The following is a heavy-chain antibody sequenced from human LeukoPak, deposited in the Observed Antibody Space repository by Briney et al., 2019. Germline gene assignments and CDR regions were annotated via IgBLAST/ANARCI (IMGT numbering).Heavy chain of an antibody. CDR2: ISYDGSNK. CDR3: AKDQQWLAPPANLFDY. J-gene: IGHJ4*02. Sequence: GGSLRLSCAASGFTFSSYGMHWVRQAPGKGLEWVAVISYDGSNKYYADSVKGRFTISRDNSKNTLYLQMNSLRAEDTAVYYCAKDQQWLAPPANLFDYWGQGTLVTVSS. D-gene: IGHD6-19*01. CDR1: GFTFSSYG. V-gene: IGHV3-30*18.